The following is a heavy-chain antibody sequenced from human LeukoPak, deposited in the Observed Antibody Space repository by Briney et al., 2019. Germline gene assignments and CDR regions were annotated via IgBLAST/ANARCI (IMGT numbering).Heavy chain of an antibody. J-gene: IGHJ3*02. CDR1: GDSISSHNYY. CDR2: KFFSGST. V-gene: IGHV4-39*01. D-gene: IGHD3-3*01. Sequence: KPSETLSLTCTVSGDSISSHNYYWGWIRQPPGNGLEWIGSKFFSGSTYYNPSLKSRVTISLDTSKNQFSLKVNSVTAADTAVYYCARHVVDLEAFDIWGQGTVVTVSS. CDR3: ARHVVDLEAFDI.